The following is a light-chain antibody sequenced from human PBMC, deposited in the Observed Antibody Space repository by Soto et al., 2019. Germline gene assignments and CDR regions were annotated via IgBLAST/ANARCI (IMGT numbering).Light chain of an antibody. V-gene: IGLV2-14*01. CDR1: SSDVGGYNY. J-gene: IGLJ1*01. CDR3: SSFTSTITRV. CDR2: DVS. Sequence: QSALTQPASVSGSPGQSITISCTGTSSDVGGYNYVSWYQQHPGKAPKLMIYDVSHRPSGISNRFSGSKSGNTASLTISGLQAEDEADYYCSSFTSTITRVFGTGT.